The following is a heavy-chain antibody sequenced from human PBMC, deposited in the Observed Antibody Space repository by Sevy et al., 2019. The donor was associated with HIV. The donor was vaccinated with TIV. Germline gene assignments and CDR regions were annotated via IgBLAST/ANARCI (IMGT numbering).Heavy chain of an antibody. V-gene: IGHV3-48*03. CDR1: GFTFTNYV. CDR3: ARDLVASTLTMDV. D-gene: IGHD2-15*01. Sequence: GGSLRLSCAASGFTFTNYVMNWVRRAPGKGLEWVSYISPSGSPIYYADSVKGRFTISRDNAKNSLYLQMNSLRADDTGLYYYARDLVASTLTMDVWGQGTTVTVSS. CDR2: ISPSGSPI. J-gene: IGHJ6*02.